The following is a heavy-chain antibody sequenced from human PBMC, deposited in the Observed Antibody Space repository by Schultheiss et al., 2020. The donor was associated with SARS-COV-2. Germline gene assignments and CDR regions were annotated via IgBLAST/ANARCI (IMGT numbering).Heavy chain of an antibody. V-gene: IGHV4-34*01. J-gene: IGHJ4*02. CDR3: ARGFTIFGRPIDY. CDR1: GGSISSYY. CDR2: INHSGST. D-gene: IGHD3-3*01. Sequence: SETLSLTCTVSGGSISSYYWSWIRQPPGKGLEWIGEINHSGSTNYNPSLKSRVTISVDTSKNQLSLKLNSVSAADTAVYYCARGFTIFGRPIDYWGQGTLVTVSS.